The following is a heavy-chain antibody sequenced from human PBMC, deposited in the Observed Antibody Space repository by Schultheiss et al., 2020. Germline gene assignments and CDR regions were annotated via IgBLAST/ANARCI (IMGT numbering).Heavy chain of an antibody. V-gene: IGHV3-48*03. CDR3: ARGGHSNYYFDC. J-gene: IGHJ4*02. D-gene: IGHD4-11*01. Sequence: GGSLRLSCAASRFTFSSYELNWVRQAPGKGLEWVSYITSSGYTIYYADSVKGRFTISRDNAKNSLYLQMNSLRAEYTAVYYCARGGHSNYYFDCWGQGTLVTVSS. CDR1: RFTFSSYE. CDR2: ITSSGYTI.